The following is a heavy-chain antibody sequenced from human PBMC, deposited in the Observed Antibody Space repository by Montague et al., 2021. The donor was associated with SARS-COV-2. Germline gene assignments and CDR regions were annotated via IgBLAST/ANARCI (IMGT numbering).Heavy chain of an antibody. Sequence: SETLSLTCTVSGGSIGSYYWSWIRQPPGKGLEWIGNNYYSGRTYYNPSLKSRLTMSVDTSKNQFSLRLSSLTAADTAVYYCARVGYYDHTGYYSDYYYNMDVWGQGTTVTVSS. D-gene: IGHD3-22*01. V-gene: IGHV4-59*01. CDR1: GGSIGSYY. CDR2: NYYSGRT. CDR3: ARVGYYDHTGYYSDYYYNMDV. J-gene: IGHJ6*02.